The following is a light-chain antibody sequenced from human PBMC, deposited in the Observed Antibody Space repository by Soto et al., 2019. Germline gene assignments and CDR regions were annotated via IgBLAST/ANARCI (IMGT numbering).Light chain of an antibody. V-gene: IGLV2-14*01. CDR3: SSSTTINPSACA. CDR2: EVT. CDR1: SGDTGSYNR. Sequence: SVLTQPASVSGSPGQSSTISCTGTSGDTGSYNRVSWYQQHPGKAPKLIIYEVTDRPSGVSNRFSGSKSGNTASLTISGLQAEDEAQYYCSSSTTINPSACAFGTRSKVTVL. J-gene: IGLJ1*01.